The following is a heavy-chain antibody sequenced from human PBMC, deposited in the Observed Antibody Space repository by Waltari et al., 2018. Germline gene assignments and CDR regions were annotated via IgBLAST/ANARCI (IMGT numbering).Heavy chain of an antibody. CDR2: ISSSSSYI. D-gene: IGHD3-10*01. CDR3: ARDVRFGAKMRYYFDY. J-gene: IGHJ4*02. Sequence: EVQLVESGGGLVKPGGSLRLSCAASGFTFSSYSMNWVRQAPGKGLEWVSSISSSSSYIYYADSVKGRFTISRDNAKNSLYLQMNSLRAEDTAVYYCARDVRFGAKMRYYFDYWGQGTLVTVSS. CDR1: GFTFSSYS. V-gene: IGHV3-21*01.